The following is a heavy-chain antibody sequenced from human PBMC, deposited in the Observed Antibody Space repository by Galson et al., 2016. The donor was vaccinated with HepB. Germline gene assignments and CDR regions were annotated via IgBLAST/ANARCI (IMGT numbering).Heavy chain of an antibody. D-gene: IGHD3-9*01. CDR3: TKDLSKPLYYDIWTAYYKDYYYGMDV. J-gene: IGHJ6*02. CDR2: ISYDGSNK. V-gene: IGHV3-30*18. Sequence: SLRLSCAASGFTFRSYWMTWVRQAPGKGLEWVAVISYDGSNKYYADSVKGRFTISRDNSKNTLYLQMNSLRTEDTAVYYCTKDLSKPLYYDIWTAYYKDYYYGMDVWGQGTMVTVSS. CDR1: GFTFRSYW.